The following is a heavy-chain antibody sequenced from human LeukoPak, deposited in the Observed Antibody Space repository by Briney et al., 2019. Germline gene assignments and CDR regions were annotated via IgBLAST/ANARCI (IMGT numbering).Heavy chain of an antibody. Sequence: GGSLRLSCAASGFTFSDYAMHWVRQAPGKGLEWVAVTSCDGSNKYYADSVKGRFTISRDNSRNTLYLQMSSLTAEDTAVYFCARDQDIAVAGTFDYWGQGTLVIVSS. J-gene: IGHJ4*02. CDR2: TSCDGSNK. CDR3: ARDQDIAVAGTFDY. CDR1: GFTFSDYA. D-gene: IGHD6-19*01. V-gene: IGHV3-30-3*01.